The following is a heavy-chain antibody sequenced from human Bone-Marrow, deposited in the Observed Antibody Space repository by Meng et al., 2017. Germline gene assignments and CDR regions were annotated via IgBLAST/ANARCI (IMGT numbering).Heavy chain of an antibody. Sequence: QVRRPEWVGGLLRPSGPLSLPCAVCGGSFSGYYLSWIRQPPGKGLEWIGEINHSGSTNYNPSLKSRVTISVDTSKNQFSLKLSSVTAADTAVYYCARLAYDSSGYWFDYWGQGTLVTVSS. V-gene: IGHV4-34*01. CDR3: ARLAYDSSGYWFDY. CDR1: GGSFSGYY. J-gene: IGHJ4*02. D-gene: IGHD3-22*01. CDR2: INHSGST.